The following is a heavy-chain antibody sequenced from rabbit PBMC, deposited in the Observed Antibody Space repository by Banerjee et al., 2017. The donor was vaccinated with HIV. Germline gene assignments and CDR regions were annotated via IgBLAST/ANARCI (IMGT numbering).Heavy chain of an antibody. V-gene: IGHV1S45*01. J-gene: IGHJ4*01. CDR2: IYSGSSGRP. CDR1: GIDFSSYYY. CDR3: AREDISVWGFKL. D-gene: IGHD4-1*01. Sequence: QQQLEESGGGLVKPGGTLTLTCKASGIDFSSYYYMCWVRQAPGKGLEWIACIYSGSSGRPYYASWAKGRFTISKASSTTVTLQMTSLTAADTATYFCAREDISVWGFKLWGQGTLVTVS.